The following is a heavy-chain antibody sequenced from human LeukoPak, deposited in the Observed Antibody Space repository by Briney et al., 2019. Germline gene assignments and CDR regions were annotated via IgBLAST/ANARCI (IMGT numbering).Heavy chain of an antibody. J-gene: IGHJ4*02. CDR2: IFSHGET. CDR1: GFTFSSYS. D-gene: IGHD2-8*01. Sequence: GGSLRLSCAASGFTFSSYSMNWVRQAPGKGLEWVSLIFSHGETSYADSVKGRFTISRDNSKNTLYLQMNGLRVEDTAVYYCARDPPAVSINTYAWGQGTLVTVSS. V-gene: IGHV3-66*01. CDR3: ARDPPAVSINTYA.